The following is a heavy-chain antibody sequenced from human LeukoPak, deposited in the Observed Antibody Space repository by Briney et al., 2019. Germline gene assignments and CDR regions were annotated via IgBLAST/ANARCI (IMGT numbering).Heavy chain of an antibody. D-gene: IGHD2-2*01. CDR2: ISSSSSYI. J-gene: IGHJ6*03. CDR3: ARVESGFYCSSTTCYEGYYYYYMDV. V-gene: IGHV3-21*01. Sequence: PGGSLRLSCAASGFTFSSYSMNWVRQAPGKGLEWVSSISSSSSYIYYADSVKGRFTISRDNAKNSLYLQMNSLRAEDTAIYYCARVESGFYCSSTTCYEGYYYYYMDVWGKGTTVTVSS. CDR1: GFTFSSYS.